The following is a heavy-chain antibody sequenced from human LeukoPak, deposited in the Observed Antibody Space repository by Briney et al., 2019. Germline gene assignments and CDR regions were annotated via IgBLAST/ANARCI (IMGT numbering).Heavy chain of an antibody. CDR3: ARGDRSSGWYYFDY. V-gene: IGHV4-30-2*03. D-gene: IGHD6-19*01. CDR1: GGSISSGGYS. Sequence: SQTLSLTCAVSGGSISSGGYSWSWIRQPPGKGLEWIGSIYYSGSTYYNPSLKSRVTISVDTSKNQFSLKLSSVTAADTAVYYCARGDRSSGWYYFDYWGQGTLVTVSS. CDR2: IYYSGST. J-gene: IGHJ4*02.